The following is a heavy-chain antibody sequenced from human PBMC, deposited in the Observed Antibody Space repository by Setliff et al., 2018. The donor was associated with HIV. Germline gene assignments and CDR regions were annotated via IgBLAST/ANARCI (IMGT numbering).Heavy chain of an antibody. CDR2: INPRSGVT. V-gene: IGHV1-2*02. CDR1: GYTFSDHY. J-gene: IGHJ4*02. Sequence: ASVKVSCKSSGYTFSDHYIHWVRQAPGQGLQWMGWINPRSGVTKYAQKFQGRFIMTTDTAINTLYMELERLTSDDTALYYCARDSGTNDHFLSPYYGALDFWGLGTLVTISS. CDR3: ARDSGTNDHFLSPYYGALDF. D-gene: IGHD3-3*02.